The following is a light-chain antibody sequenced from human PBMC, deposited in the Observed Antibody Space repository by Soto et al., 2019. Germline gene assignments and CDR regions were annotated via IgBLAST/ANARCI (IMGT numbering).Light chain of an antibody. V-gene: IGLV2-14*01. J-gene: IGLJ1*01. CDR1: SIDVGSYNY. CDR3: SSYTSSSTL. Sequence: QSALTQSASVSGSPGQSITISCTGTSIDVGSYNYVSWYQQHPGKAPKLMIYEVSDRPSGISSRFSGSKSGNTASLTISGLQTEDEADYYCSSYTSSSTLFGTGTKVTVL. CDR2: EVS.